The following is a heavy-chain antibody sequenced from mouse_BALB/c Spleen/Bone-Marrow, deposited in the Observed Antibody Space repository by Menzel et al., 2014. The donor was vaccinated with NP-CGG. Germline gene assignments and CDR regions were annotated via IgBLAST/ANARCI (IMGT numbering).Heavy chain of an antibody. J-gene: IGHJ3*01. CDR2: IRNKANGYTT. V-gene: IGHV7-3*02. D-gene: IGHD1-2*01. CDR1: GFTFTDYY. CDR3: ARDIGLRLRFAY. Sequence: EVQVVESGGGLVQPGGSLRLSCATSGFTFTDYYMSWVRQPPGKALEWLGFIRNKANGYTTEYSASVKGRFTISGDNSQSILYLQMNTLRAEDSATYYCARDIGLRLRFAYWGQGTLVTVSA.